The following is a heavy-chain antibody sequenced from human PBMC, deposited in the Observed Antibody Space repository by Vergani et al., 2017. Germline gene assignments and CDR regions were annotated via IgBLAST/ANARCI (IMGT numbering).Heavy chain of an antibody. CDR2: ISWNSGSI. CDR3: AKAPGYSYGYLNYGMDV. J-gene: IGHJ6*02. CDR1: GFTFDDYA. Sequence: EVQLVESGGGLVQPGRSLRLSCAASGFTFDDYAMHWVRHAPGKGLEWVSGISWNSGSIGYADSVKGRFTISRDNAKNSLYLQMNSLRAEDTALYYCAKAPGYSYGYLNYGMDVWGQGTTVTVSS. V-gene: IGHV3-9*01. D-gene: IGHD5-18*01.